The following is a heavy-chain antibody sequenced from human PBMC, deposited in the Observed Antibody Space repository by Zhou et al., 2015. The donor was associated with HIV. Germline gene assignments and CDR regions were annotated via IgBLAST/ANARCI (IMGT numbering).Heavy chain of an antibody. CDR1: GFTFDDHA. CDR2: IRWNSINI. D-gene: IGHD2/OR15-2a*01. CDR3: AKGVTSTSYSFDY. J-gene: IGHJ4*02. Sequence: ELQLVASGGGIVQPGRSLRLSCVASGFTFDDHAMHWLRQVPGKGLEWISAIRWNSINIGYADSVKGRFTVSRDNAKNTLYLQMNSLRPEDTAFYYCAKGVTSTSYSFDYWGQRTLVIVSS. V-gene: IGHV3-9*01.